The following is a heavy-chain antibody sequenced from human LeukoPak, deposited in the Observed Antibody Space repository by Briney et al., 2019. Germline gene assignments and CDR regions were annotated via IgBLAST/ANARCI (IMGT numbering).Heavy chain of an antibody. D-gene: IGHD4-17*01. CDR1: GFTFSSYS. CDR3: ARDHYGDYGVDY. J-gene: IGHJ4*02. V-gene: IGHV3-48*01. CDR2: ISSSSRTI. Sequence: PGGSLRLSCAASGFTFSSYSMNWVRQAPGKGLEWVSYISSSSRTIYYADSVKGRFTISRDNAKNSLYLQTNSLRAEDTAVYYCARDHYGDYGVDYWGQGTLVTVSS.